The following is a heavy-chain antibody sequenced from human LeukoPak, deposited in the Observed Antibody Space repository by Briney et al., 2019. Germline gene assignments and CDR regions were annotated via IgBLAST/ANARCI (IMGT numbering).Heavy chain of an antibody. V-gene: IGHV1-69*05. CDR1: GGTFSSYA. CDR2: IIPIFGTA. Sequence: GASVKVSCKASGGTFSSYAISWVRQAPGQGLEWMGGIIPIFGTANYAQKFQGRVTMTRDMSTSTVYMELSSLRSEDTAVYYCARSLVVGATYPYHWGQGTLVTVSS. CDR3: ARSLVVGATYPYH. D-gene: IGHD1-26*01. J-gene: IGHJ5*02.